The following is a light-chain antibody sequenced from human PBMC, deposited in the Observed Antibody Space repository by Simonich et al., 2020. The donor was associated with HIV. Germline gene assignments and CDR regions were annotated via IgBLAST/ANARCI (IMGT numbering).Light chain of an antibody. Sequence: DIVMTQSPDSLAVSLGERATINCKSSQSILYNSNNKNYLAWYQQKQVQPPKLLIYWASTRESGGPDRFSGSGSGTDFTLTISSLQAEDVAVYYCQQYYITPPTFGQGTQVEIK. CDR1: QSILYNSNNKNY. V-gene: IGKV4-1*01. J-gene: IGKJ1*01. CDR2: WAS. CDR3: QQYYITPPT.